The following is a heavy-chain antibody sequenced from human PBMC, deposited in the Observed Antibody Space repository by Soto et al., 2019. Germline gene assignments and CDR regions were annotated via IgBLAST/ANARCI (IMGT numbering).Heavy chain of an antibody. V-gene: IGHV1-69*13. CDR2: IIPIFGTA. Sequence: SVKFSCKASGGTFSSYAISWVRQAPGQGLEWMGGIIPIFGTANYAQKFQGRVTITADESTSTAYMELSSLRSEDTAVYYCARDPHCYDSSGYSDYWGQGTLVTV. CDR1: GGTFSSYA. D-gene: IGHD3-22*01. CDR3: ARDPHCYDSSGYSDY. J-gene: IGHJ4*02.